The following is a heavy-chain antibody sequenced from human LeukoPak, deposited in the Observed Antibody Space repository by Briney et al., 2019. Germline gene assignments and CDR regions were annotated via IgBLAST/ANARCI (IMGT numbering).Heavy chain of an antibody. J-gene: IGHJ5*02. D-gene: IGHD2-2*01. CDR1: GYTFTGYY. V-gene: IGHV1-2*02. CDR3: ARFHQLLRQYDNWFDP. Sequence: ASVKVSCKASGYTFTGYYMHWVRQAPGQGLEWMGWINPNSGGTNYAQKFQGRVTMTRDTSISTAYMELSRLRSDDTAVYYCARFHQLLRQYDNWFDPWGQGTLVTVSS. CDR2: INPNSGGT.